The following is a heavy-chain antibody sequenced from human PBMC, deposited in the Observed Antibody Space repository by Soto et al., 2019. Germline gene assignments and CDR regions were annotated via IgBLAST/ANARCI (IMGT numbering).Heavy chain of an antibody. V-gene: IGHV3-7*01. CDR2: IKQDGSEK. CDR3: ARAAYYDIPGGSDAFDI. CDR1: GFTFSSYW. J-gene: IGHJ3*02. D-gene: IGHD3-9*01. Sequence: ESGGGLVQPGGSLRLSCAASGFTFSSYWMSWVRQAPGKGLEWVANIKQDGSEKYYVDSVKGRFTISRDNAKNSLYLQMNSLRAEDTAVYYCARAAYYDIPGGSDAFDIWGQGTIVTVSS.